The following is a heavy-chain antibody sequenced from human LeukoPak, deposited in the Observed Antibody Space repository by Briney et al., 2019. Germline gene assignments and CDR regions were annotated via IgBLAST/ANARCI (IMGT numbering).Heavy chain of an antibody. CDR2: ISPYNGNT. V-gene: IGHV1-18*01. CDR1: GYTFSSHS. D-gene: IGHD3-10*01. Sequence: ASVKVSCKTSGYTFSSHSMNWVRQAPGQGLEWLGWISPYNGNTKYAQKIQGRATMTTDTSTSTAYLELRSLRSDDTAVYYCARGEYDLLGDYWGQGALVTVSS. J-gene: IGHJ4*02. CDR3: ARGEYDLLGDY.